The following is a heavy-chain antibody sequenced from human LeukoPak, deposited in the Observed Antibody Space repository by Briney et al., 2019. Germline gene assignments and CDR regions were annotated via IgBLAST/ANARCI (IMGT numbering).Heavy chain of an antibody. J-gene: IGHJ4*02. CDR1: GFTFSSYS. V-gene: IGHV3-48*04. CDR2: ISSNSSTI. CDR3: ARRDSAEFDY. Sequence: GGSLRLSCAASGFTFSSYSMNWVRQAPGKGLEWVSYISSNSSTIYYADSVKGRFTISRDNAKNSLYLQMNSLRAEDTAVYYCARRDSAEFDYWGQGTLVTVSS. D-gene: IGHD2-21*01.